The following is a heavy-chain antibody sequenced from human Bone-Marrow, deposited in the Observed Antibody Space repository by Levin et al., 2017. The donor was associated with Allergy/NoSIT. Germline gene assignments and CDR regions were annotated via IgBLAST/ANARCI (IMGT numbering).Heavy chain of an antibody. Sequence: ASVKVSCSSSGVTVFNNYFMWVRQAPGKGLEWVSHIYSGGGTNYADSVKGRFSVSRDNSENTVYLQMNSLRADDTAVYYCGRDGPGGGHWGPGTQVTVSS. CDR3: GRDGPGGGH. J-gene: IGHJ4*02. CDR2: IYSGGGT. D-gene: IGHD3-10*01. CDR1: GVTVFNNY. V-gene: IGHV3-66*01.